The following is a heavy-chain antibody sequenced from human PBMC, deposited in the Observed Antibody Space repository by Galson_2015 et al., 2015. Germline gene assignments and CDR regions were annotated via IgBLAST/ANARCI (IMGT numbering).Heavy chain of an antibody. J-gene: IGHJ4*02. Sequence: SLRLSCAASGFTFSDYYMSWLRQAPGKGLEWVSYISSSSSYTNYADSVKGRFTISRDNAKNSLYLQMNSLRAEDTAVYYCARDSGYSSGWYDVGDYWGQGTLITVSS. V-gene: IGHV3-11*05. D-gene: IGHD6-19*01. CDR3: ARDSGYSSGWYDVGDY. CDR2: ISSSSSYT. CDR1: GFTFSDYY.